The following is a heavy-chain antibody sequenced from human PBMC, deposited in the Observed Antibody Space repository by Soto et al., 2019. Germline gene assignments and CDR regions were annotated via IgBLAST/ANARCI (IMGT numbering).Heavy chain of an antibody. CDR3: ARADYYDSSGFYYDC. J-gene: IGHJ4*02. CDR2: INPSGGST. Sequence: QVQLVQSGAEVKKPGASVKVSCKASGYIFTNHYIHWVRQAPGQGLELMGIINPSGGSTNYLQKFQGRITMTGDTSTSTVYMELSSLRSEDTAVYFCARADYYDSSGFYYDCWGQGSLVTVSS. D-gene: IGHD3-22*01. V-gene: IGHV1-46*01. CDR1: GYIFTNHY.